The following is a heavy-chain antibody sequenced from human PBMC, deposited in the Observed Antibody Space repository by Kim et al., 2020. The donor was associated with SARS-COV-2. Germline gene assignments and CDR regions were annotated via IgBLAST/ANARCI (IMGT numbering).Heavy chain of an antibody. Sequence: SETLSLTCTVSGGSITSISYYWGWIRQTPGLEMEWIGSMYHTGSCYYNPSLNRRITISVDTSKYQFLLNVRPVTAADTAVYYCAKSWFRELFPGCFDHW. V-gene: IGHV4-39*01. CDR2: MYHTGSC. CDR1: GGSITSISYY. J-gene: IGHJ5*02. CDR3: AKSWFRELFPGCFDH. D-gene: IGHD3-10*01.